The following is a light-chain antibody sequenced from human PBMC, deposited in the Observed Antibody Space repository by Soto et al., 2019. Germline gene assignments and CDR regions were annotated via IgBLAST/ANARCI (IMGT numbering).Light chain of an antibody. J-gene: IGKJ2*01. CDR2: GAS. CDR1: QSVSSSY. CDR3: QQYGRSPYT. V-gene: IGKV3-20*01. Sequence: EIALTQSPGTLSLSPGQRVTLSCRARQSVSSSYLAWYQQKPGQAPMLVIYGASSRATGIPDRFSGSGSGTDFTLTISRLEPEDFAVYYCQQYGRSPYTFGQGTKLEIK.